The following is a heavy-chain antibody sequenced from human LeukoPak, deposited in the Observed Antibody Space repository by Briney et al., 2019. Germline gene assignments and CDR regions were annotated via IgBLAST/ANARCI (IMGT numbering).Heavy chain of an antibody. Sequence: ASVKVSCKASGYTFTGYYMHWVRQAPGQGLEWMGWINPNSGGTNYAQKFQGWVTMTRDTSISTAYMELSRLRSDDTAVYYCARARTLRPYYYYGMDVWGKGTTATVSS. CDR3: ARARTLRPYYYYGMDV. CDR2: INPNSGGT. V-gene: IGHV1-2*04. J-gene: IGHJ6*04. CDR1: GYTFTGYY. D-gene: IGHD5/OR15-5a*01.